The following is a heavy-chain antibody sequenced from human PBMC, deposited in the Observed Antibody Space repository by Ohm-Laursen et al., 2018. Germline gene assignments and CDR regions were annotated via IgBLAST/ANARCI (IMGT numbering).Heavy chain of an antibody. CDR2: ISGSGSRT. CDR1: GFTFSSYA. J-gene: IGHJ4*02. V-gene: IGHV3-23*01. Sequence: SLRLSCAASGFTFSSYAMNWVRQAPGKGLEWVSGISGSGSRTYYADSVKGRFTISRDNSKNTVHLQMNSLRAEDTAVYYCARAKQAYYFDYWGQGVLVTVSS. D-gene: IGHD6-13*01. CDR3: ARAKQAYYFDY.